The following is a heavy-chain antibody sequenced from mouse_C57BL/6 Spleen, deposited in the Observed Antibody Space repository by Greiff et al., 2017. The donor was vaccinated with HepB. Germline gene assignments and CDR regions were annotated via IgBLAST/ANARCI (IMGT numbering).Heavy chain of an antibody. V-gene: IGHV1-22*01. Sequence: EVQLQQSGPELVKPGASVKMSCKASGYTFTDYNMHWVKQSHGKSLEWIGYINPNNGGTSYNQKFKGKATLTVNKSSSTAYMELRSLTSEDSAVYYCARWGTTVVALNWYFDVWGTGTTVTVSS. D-gene: IGHD1-1*01. CDR2: INPNNGGT. CDR1: GYTFTDYN. CDR3: ARWGTTVVALNWYFDV. J-gene: IGHJ1*03.